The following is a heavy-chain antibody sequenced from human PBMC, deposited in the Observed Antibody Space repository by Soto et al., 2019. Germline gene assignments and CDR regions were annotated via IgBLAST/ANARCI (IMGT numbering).Heavy chain of an antibody. Sequence: QVQLQESGPGLVKPSGTLSLTCAVSGDSIISDNWWSWVRQPPGKGLEWVGEIYRSGSTNYSPSFRSRVTISADKSKNQLSLRLASVTAADTAVYYCARDGGVGATRRRVFDYWGQGTLVTVSS. CDR1: GDSIISDNW. V-gene: IGHV4-4*02. D-gene: IGHD1-26*01. CDR2: IYRSGST. J-gene: IGHJ4*02. CDR3: ARDGGVGATRRRVFDY.